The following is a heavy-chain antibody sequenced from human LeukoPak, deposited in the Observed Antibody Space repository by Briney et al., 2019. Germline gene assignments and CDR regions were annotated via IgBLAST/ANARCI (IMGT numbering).Heavy chain of an antibody. CDR1: GFTVSSNY. CDR2: IYSGGST. Sequence: PGGSLRLSCAASGFTVSSNYMSWVRQAPGKGLEWVSVIYSGGSTYYADSVKGRFTISRDNSKNTLYLQMNSLRAEDTAVYYCAKDGGGVIVVVTTYYFDYWGQGTLVTVSS. CDR3: AKDGGGVIVVVTTYYFDY. D-gene: IGHD3-22*01. V-gene: IGHV3-53*01. J-gene: IGHJ4*02.